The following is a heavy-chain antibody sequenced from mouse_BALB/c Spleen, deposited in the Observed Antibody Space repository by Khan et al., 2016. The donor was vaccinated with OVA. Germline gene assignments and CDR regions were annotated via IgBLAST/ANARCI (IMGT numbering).Heavy chain of an antibody. Sequence: QVQLQQSGAELVKPGASVKLSCKASGYTFTSYYMYWVKQRPGQGLEWIGEINPNDGDTNFNEKFKIKATLTVDKSSSTVYMQLSSLTSEDSAVYYCTRSGYGNFPYWGQGTLVTVSA. V-gene: IGHV1S81*02. CDR3: TRSGYGNFPY. J-gene: IGHJ3*01. D-gene: IGHD2-1*01. CDR2: INPNDGDT. CDR1: GYTFTSYY.